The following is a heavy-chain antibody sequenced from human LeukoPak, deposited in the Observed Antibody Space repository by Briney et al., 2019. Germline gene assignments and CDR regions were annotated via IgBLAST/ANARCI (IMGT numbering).Heavy chain of an antibody. CDR1: GFSVSNNY. Sequence: GGSLRLSCAGSGFSVSNNYMTWVRQAPGKGLEWVSVTYSGGTTYYADSVEGRFTISRDNSKNTLYPQMNSLRTEDTAVYYCAKEGGLGYCSTTSCAFAHWGRGTLVTVS. CDR2: TYSGGTT. D-gene: IGHD2-2*01. CDR3: AKEGGLGYCSTTSCAFAH. V-gene: IGHV3-53*01. J-gene: IGHJ4*02.